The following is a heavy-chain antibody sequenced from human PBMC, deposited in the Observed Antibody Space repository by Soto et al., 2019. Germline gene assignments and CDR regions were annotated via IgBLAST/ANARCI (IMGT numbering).Heavy chain of an antibody. J-gene: IGHJ6*02. V-gene: IGHV4-31*03. D-gene: IGHD1-26*01. Sequence: QVQLQESGPGLVKPSQTLSLTCSVSGGSFSSDSFIWSWVRQFPGKGLEWIGYINYSGTTYYNPSLRSRITMSVDTSKNPFSLNLSSVTAADTAVYYCARDHKWDGMDVWGQGTTVPVSS. CDR1: GGSFSSDSFI. CDR2: INYSGTT. CDR3: ARDHKWDGMDV.